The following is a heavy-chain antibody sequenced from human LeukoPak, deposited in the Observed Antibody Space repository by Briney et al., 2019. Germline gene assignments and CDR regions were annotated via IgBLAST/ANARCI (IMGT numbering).Heavy chain of an antibody. V-gene: IGHV4-34*01. Sequence: PSETLSLTCAVYGGSFSGYFWNWIRQPPGKGLEWIGEINHSGSTNYNPSLKSRVTMSVDTSKNQFSLRLSSVTAADTAVYYCARSLRVRLYYDFWSGYPQFYGMDVWGQGTTVTVSS. J-gene: IGHJ6*02. CDR2: INHSGST. CDR1: GGSFSGYF. CDR3: ARSLRVRLYYDFWSGYPQFYGMDV. D-gene: IGHD3-3*01.